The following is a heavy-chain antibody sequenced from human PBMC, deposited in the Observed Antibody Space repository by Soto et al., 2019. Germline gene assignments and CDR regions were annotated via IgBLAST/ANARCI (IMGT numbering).Heavy chain of an antibody. D-gene: IGHD3-3*01. Sequence: QITLKESGRALVNPTQPLTLTCTFSGFSLNTTGEGVGWIRQPPGKALEWLALTYWDDDKRYSPSLKSRLTIAKDTSKNQVVLTMTNMDPVETAIYYCAQVRRMTFFGLLYCIDVWGKGTTVTVSS. CDR1: GFSLNTTGEG. CDR3: AQVRRMTFFGLLYCIDV. CDR2: TYWDDDK. J-gene: IGHJ6*04. V-gene: IGHV2-5*02.